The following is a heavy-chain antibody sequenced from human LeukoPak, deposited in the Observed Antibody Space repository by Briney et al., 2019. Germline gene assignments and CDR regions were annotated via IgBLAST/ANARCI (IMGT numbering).Heavy chain of an antibody. V-gene: IGHV4-59*08. J-gene: IGHJ3*02. CDR3: ARTPKRGAFDI. CDR2: IYYSGST. D-gene: IGHD1-1*01. CDR1: GGSISSYY. Sequence: SETLSLICTVSGGSISSYYWSWIRQPPGKGLEWIGYIYYSGSTNYNPSLKSRVTISVDTSKNQFSLKLSSVTAADTAVYYCARTPKRGAFDIWGQGTMVTVSS.